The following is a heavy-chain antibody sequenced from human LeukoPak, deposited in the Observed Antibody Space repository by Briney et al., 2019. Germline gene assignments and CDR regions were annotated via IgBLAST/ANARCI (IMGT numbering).Heavy chain of an antibody. CDR2: IVVGSGNT. Sequence: SVKVSCKASGFTFTSSAVQWVRQARGQRLEWIGWIVVGSGNTNYAQKFQERVTITRDMSTSTAYMELSSLRSEDTAIYYCVRTPPNWGFDYWGQGTLVTVSS. V-gene: IGHV1-58*01. CDR1: GFTFTSSA. J-gene: IGHJ4*02. D-gene: IGHD7-27*01. CDR3: VRTPPNWGFDY.